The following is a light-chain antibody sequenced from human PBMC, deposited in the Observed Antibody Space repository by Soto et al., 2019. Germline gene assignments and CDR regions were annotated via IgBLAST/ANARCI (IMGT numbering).Light chain of an antibody. CDR2: YDD. Sequence: QSVVTQPPSVSEAPRQRVTISCSGGRSNIRSNPVNWYQQVPGKAPKLLIYYDDLLASGVSDRFSGSKSGTTASLAISGLQPEDEADYYCAAWDDRLNGPVFGGGTKLTVL. CDR1: RSNIRSNP. CDR3: AAWDDRLNGPV. V-gene: IGLV1-36*01. J-gene: IGLJ3*02.